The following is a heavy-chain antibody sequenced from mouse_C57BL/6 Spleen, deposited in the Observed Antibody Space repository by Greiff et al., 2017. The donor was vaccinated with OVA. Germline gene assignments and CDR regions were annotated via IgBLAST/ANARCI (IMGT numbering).Heavy chain of an antibody. CDR1: GYTFTSYW. J-gene: IGHJ4*01. D-gene: IGHD3-2*02. V-gene: IGHV1-50*01. Sequence: QVQLQQPGAELVKPGASVKLSCKASGYTFTSYWMQWVKQRPGQGLEWIGEIDPSDSYTNYNQKFKGKATLTVDTSSSTAYMQLSSLTSEDSAVYYCARNTAQATYAMDYWGQGTSVTVSS. CDR2: IDPSDSYT. CDR3: ARNTAQATYAMDY.